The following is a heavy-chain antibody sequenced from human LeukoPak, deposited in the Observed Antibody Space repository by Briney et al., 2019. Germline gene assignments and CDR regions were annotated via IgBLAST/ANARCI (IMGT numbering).Heavy chain of an antibody. CDR2: IYTSGST. CDR1: GGSISSGRYY. V-gene: IGHV4-61*02. Sequence: PSETLSLTCTVSGGSISSGRYYWRWIRQPAGKGLEWIGRIYTSGSTNDNPSLKSPITISVDTSKNQFSLKLSSVTAADTAVYYCASSIAAAGTLYYWGQGTLVTVSS. J-gene: IGHJ4*02. D-gene: IGHD6-13*01. CDR3: ASSIAAAGTLYY.